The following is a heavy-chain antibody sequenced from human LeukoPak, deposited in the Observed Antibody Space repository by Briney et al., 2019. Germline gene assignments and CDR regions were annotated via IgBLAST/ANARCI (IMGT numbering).Heavy chain of an antibody. V-gene: IGHV3-30*02. Sequence: QTGGSLRLSCAASGFTFSIYGMHWVRQAPGKGLEWVAFIRYDGSNKYYADSVKGRFTISRDNSKNTLYLQMNSLRAEDTAVYYCARDSGTGRLADFWGQGTLVTVSS. CDR3: ARDSGTGRLADF. D-gene: IGHD3-10*01. J-gene: IGHJ4*02. CDR1: GFTFSIYG. CDR2: IRYDGSNK.